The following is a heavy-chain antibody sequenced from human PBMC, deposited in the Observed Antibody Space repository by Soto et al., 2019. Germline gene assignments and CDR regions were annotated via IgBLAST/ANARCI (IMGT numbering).Heavy chain of an antibody. J-gene: IGHJ5*02. Sequence: GGSLRLSCAASGFTVSSTYMSWVRQAPGKGLEWVSVIYSGGSTYYADSVKGRFTISRDNSKNTLYLQMNSLRAEDTAVYYCARDQTTGDWFDAWGQGTLVTVSS. CDR1: GFTVSSTY. CDR3: ARDQTTGDWFDA. D-gene: IGHD4-17*01. V-gene: IGHV3-53*01. CDR2: IYSGGST.